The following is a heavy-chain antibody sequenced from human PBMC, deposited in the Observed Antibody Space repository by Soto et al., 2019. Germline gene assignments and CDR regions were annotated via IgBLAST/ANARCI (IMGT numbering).Heavy chain of an antibody. J-gene: IGHJ4*02. V-gene: IGHV3-23*01. CDR1: GFTFSGSA. D-gene: IGHD4-17*01. CDR2: IGDNGLST. CDR3: ATYRQTRMTSEF. Sequence: EVQLLESGGGLVQPGESLTLCCAASGFTFSGSAMNWVRQAPGKGLEWVSAIGDNGLSTYYADSVKGRFTISRDNSKNMLYLQMNSLRADDTAVYYYATYRQTRMTSEFWGQGALVTVST.